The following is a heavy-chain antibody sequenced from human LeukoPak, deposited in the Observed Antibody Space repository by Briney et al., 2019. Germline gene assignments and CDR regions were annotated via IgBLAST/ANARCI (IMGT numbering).Heavy chain of an antibody. Sequence: GESLKISCKGSGYTFTSYGISWVRQAPGQGLEWMGWISAYNGNTNYAQKLQGRVAMTTDTSTSTAYMELRSLRSDDTAVYYCARASITMIVDRGWFDPWGQGTLVTVSS. D-gene: IGHD3-22*01. CDR2: ISAYNGNT. CDR1: GYTFTSYG. J-gene: IGHJ5*02. V-gene: IGHV1-18*01. CDR3: ARASITMIVDRGWFDP.